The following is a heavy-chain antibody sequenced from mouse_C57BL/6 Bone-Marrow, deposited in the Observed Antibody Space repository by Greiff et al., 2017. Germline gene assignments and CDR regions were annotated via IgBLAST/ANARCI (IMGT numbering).Heavy chain of an antibody. CDR2: IYPRSGNT. CDR1: GYTFTSYG. D-gene: IGHD2-3*01. CDR3: ARDGYYAMDY. J-gene: IGHJ4*01. V-gene: IGHV1-81*01. Sequence: QVQLQQSGAELARPGASVKLSCKASGYTFTSYGISWVKQRTGQGLEWIGEIYPRSGNTYYNEKFKGKATLTADKSYSTAYMELRSLTSEDSAVYFCARDGYYAMDYWGQGTSVTVSS.